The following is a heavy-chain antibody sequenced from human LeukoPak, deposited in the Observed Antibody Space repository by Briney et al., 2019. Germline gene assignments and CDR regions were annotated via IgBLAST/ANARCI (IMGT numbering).Heavy chain of an antibody. CDR1: GGSISSYY. D-gene: IGHD3-22*01. CDR3: ARVRGYYDSSGYDY. CDR2: IYYSGST. J-gene: IGHJ4*02. V-gene: IGHV4-59*01. Sequence: PSETLSLTCTVSGGSISSYYWSWIRQPPGKGLEWIGYIYYSGSTNYNPALKSRVTISEDTSKNQISLKLSSVTAADTAVYYCARVRGYYDSSGYDYWGQGTLVTVSS.